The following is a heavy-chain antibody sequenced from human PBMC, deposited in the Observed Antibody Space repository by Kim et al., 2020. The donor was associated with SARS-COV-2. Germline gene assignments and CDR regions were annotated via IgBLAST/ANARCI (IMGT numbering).Heavy chain of an antibody. CDR1: GFTFSSYA. J-gene: IGHJ4*02. CDR2: ISYDGSNK. D-gene: IGHD6-6*01. V-gene: IGHV3-30*04. CDR3: AKESSFDY. Sequence: GGSLGLSCAASGFTFSSYAMHWVRQAPGKGLEWVALISYDGSNKYYVDSVKGRFTISRDNSKNTLYLQMNSLRAEDTAVYYCAKESSFDYWGQGTLVTVSS.